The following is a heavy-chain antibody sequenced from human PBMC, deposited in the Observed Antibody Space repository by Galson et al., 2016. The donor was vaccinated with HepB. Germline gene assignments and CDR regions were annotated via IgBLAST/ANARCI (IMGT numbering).Heavy chain of an antibody. CDR3: ARSSPNGSGRGWFDS. V-gene: IGHV3-30-3*01. J-gene: IGHJ5*01. CDR2: ISYDGNNI. D-gene: IGHD3-10*01. CDR1: GFTFTIYP. Sequence: SLRLSCAASGFTFTIYPMHWVRQAPGKGLEWVAVISYDGNNINYADSVKGRFTISRDNSKKTLDLQVNGLRAEDTAVYYCARSSPNGSGRGWFDSWGQGTLVTVSS.